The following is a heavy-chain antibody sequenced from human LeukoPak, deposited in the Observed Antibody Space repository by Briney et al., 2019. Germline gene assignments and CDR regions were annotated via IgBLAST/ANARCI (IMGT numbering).Heavy chain of an antibody. V-gene: IGHV3-11*04. CDR1: GFTFSDYY. J-gene: IGHJ6*03. CDR3: ARDRGANAPRYYMDV. Sequence: GGSLRLSCAASGFTFSDYYMSWIRQAPGKGLEWVSYISSSGSTIYYADSVKGRFTISRDNAKNSLYLQMNSLRAEDTAVYYCARDRGANAPRYYMDVWGKGTTVTVSS. D-gene: IGHD4/OR15-4a*01. CDR2: ISSSGSTI.